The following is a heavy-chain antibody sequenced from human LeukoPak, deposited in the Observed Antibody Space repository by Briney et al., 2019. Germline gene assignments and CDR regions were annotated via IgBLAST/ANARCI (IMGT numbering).Heavy chain of an antibody. D-gene: IGHD3-10*01. CDR3: ARGFRGPNFDY. CDR2: IHYSGNT. V-gene: IGHV4-38-2*02. Sequence: TSETLSLTCTVSGYSINNGFYWGWIRQPPGKGLEWIGTIHYSGNTDYNPSLKSRVTISGDTSKNQFSLKLSSVTAADTAVYYCARGFRGPNFDYWGQGTLVTVSS. CDR1: GYSINNGFY. J-gene: IGHJ4*02.